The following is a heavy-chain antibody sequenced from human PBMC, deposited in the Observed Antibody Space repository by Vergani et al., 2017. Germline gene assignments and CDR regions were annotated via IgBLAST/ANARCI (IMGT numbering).Heavy chain of an antibody. CDR1: GFTFSRYW. CDR3: AKYLRDSTDGLPDS. Sequence: EVQVVESGGGLVQPGGSLRLSCAASGFTFSRYWMHWVRQVPGKGLVWVSRISRDGATINYAGYVEGRFTVSRDNSKDILYLQMDSLRSEDTALYYCAKYLRDSTDGLPDSWGPGTLVIVSS. V-gene: IGHV3-74*01. J-gene: IGHJ4*02. CDR2: ISRDGATI. D-gene: IGHD2-21*02.